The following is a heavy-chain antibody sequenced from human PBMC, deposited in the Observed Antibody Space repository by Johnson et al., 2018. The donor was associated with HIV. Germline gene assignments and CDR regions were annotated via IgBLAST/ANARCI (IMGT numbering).Heavy chain of an antibody. CDR1: GFTFDDYG. CDR2: LRQDGGEK. V-gene: IGHV3-7*01. J-gene: IGHJ3*02. CDR3: ARDGDVMGVPPDAYDI. D-gene: IGHD3-16*01. Sequence: VQLVESGGGVIRPGGSLRLSCAASGFTFDDYGMSWVRQAPGKGLEWVASLRQDGGEKYYVDSVKGRFTISRDNAKNSLYLQMNSLRAEDTAVYYCARDGDVMGVPPDAYDIWGQGTMVTVSS.